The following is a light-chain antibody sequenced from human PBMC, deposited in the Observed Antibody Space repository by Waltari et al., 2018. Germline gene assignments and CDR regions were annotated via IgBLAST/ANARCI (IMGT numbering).Light chain of an antibody. CDR1: QSISSW. J-gene: IGKJ2*01. CDR3: QQYNSIPYT. Sequence: DIQMTQSPSTLSASVGTRVPITCRASQSISSWLAWYQQKPGKAPKLLIYKASSLESGVPSRFSGSGSGTEFTLTISSLQPDDFATYYCQQYNSIPYTFGQGTKLEIK. CDR2: KAS. V-gene: IGKV1-5*03.